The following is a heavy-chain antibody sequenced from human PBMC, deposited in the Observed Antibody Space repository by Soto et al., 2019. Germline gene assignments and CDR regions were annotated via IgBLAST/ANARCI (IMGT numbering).Heavy chain of an antibody. CDR2: IDPSDSYT. D-gene: IGHD6-13*01. CDR1: EDSFTSYS. Sequence: VESMKISCRGAEDSFTSYSISGVRQMPGKGLEWMGRIDPSDSYTNYSPSFQGHVTISADKSISTAYLQWSRLKASDTAMYYCARHNGYSSSWSDYWGQQTLVTVSS. CDR3: ARHNGYSSSWSDY. V-gene: IGHV5-10-1*01. J-gene: IGHJ4*02.